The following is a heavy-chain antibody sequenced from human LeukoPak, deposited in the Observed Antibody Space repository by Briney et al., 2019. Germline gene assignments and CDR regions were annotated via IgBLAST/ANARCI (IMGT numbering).Heavy chain of an antibody. J-gene: IGHJ4*02. CDR3: ARGPELERFDY. CDR1: GYTFTSYA. Sequence: SVKVSCKASGYTFTSYAISWVRQAPGQGLEWMGGIIPMFGTANYAQKFQGRVTITTDESTSTAYMELSSLRSEDTAVYYCARGPELERFDYWGQGTLVTVSS. V-gene: IGHV1-69*05. D-gene: IGHD1-1*01. CDR2: IIPMFGTA.